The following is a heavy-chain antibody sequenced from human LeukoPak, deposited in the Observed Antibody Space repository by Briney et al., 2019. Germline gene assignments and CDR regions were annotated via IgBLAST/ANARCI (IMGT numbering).Heavy chain of an antibody. V-gene: IGHV3-23*01. Sequence: GGSLRLSCAASGFTFSSYSMSWVRQAPGKGLEWVSLISGSGGNTYYADSVKGRFTISRDNSKNTLYLRMNSLRAEDMAIFYCAKEPRHCGGDCFSLLDYWGQGTLVTVSS. D-gene: IGHD2-21*02. J-gene: IGHJ4*02. CDR3: AKEPRHCGGDCFSLLDY. CDR2: ISGSGGNT. CDR1: GFTFSSYS.